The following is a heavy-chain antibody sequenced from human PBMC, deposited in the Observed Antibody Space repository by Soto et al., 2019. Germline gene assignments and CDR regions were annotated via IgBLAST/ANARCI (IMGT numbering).Heavy chain of an antibody. CDR1: GGSISSFY. V-gene: IGHV4-4*07. D-gene: IGHD6-19*01. Sequence: SETLSLTCTVSGGSISSFYWSWIRQPAGKGLEWIGRIYTSGITNYNPSVKSRVTLSVDTSKNQFSLKLRSVTTADTAVYYCARVGMVGTVLGSWFDAWSQGTLVTVSS. CDR3: ARVGMVGTVLGSWFDA. J-gene: IGHJ5*02. CDR2: IYTSGIT.